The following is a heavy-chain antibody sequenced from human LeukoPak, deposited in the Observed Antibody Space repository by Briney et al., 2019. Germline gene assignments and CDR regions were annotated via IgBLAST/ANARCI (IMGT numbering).Heavy chain of an antibody. CDR3: ARHRIAARILDY. J-gene: IGHJ4*02. Sequence: PSETLSLTCTVSGGSISSSSYYWGWIRQPPGKGLEWIGSIYYSGSTYYNPSLKSRVTISVDTSKNQFSLKLSSVTAADTAVYYCARHRIAARILDYWGQGTLVTVSS. V-gene: IGHV4-39*01. CDR1: GGSISSSSYY. CDR2: IYYSGST. D-gene: IGHD6-6*01.